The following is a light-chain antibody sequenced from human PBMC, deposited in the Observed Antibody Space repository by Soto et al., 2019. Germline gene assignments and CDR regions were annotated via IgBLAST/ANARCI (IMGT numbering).Light chain of an antibody. CDR1: QTVSKF. CDR3: QQTYTLPRT. CDR2: TTS. J-gene: IGKJ1*01. V-gene: IGKV1-39*01. Sequence: DIQMTQSPSSLSASVGDRVTIACRASQTVSKFVNWYQQKPGKVPTLLIFTTSTLHSGVPSRFSGSGSGTKFTLTINGLQPEDFATYYCQQTYTLPRTFAQGTKVE.